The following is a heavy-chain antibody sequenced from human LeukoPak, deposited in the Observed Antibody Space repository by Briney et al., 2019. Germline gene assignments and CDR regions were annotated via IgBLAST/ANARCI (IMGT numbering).Heavy chain of an antibody. CDR1: GFTFSSYS. CDR2: ISSSSSYI. CDR3: AKGSAQYYFDS. J-gene: IGHJ4*02. D-gene: IGHD3-10*01. Sequence: GGSLRLSCAASGFTFSSYSMNWVRQAPGKGLEWVSSISSSSSYIYYADSVKGRFTISRDNAKNSLYLQMNSLRAEDTAFYYCAKGSAQYYFDSWGQGTLVTVSS. V-gene: IGHV3-21*04.